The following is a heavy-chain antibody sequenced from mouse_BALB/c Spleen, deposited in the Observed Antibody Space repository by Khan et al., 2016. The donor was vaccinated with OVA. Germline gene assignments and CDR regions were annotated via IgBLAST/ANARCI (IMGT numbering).Heavy chain of an antibody. CDR2: ISSGSSTI. CDR3: ARSLITTWYFVV. Sequence: EVELVESGGGLVQPGGSRKLSCAASGFTFSNFGMHWVRQAPEKGLEWVAYISSGSSTIYYSDTVKGRFTISRYNPKNTLYLKMTSLGSEDTAIDYCARSLITTWYFVVWGAGTTVIVSS. D-gene: IGHD2-4*01. CDR1: GFTFSNFG. J-gene: IGHJ1*01. V-gene: IGHV5-17*02.